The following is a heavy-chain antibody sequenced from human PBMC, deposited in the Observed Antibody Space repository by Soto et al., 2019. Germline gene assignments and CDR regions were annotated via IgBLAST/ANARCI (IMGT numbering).Heavy chain of an antibody. J-gene: IGHJ4*02. Sequence: QVQLVESGGGVVQPGRSLRLSCGASGFIFSSYGMHWVRQAPGKGLEWVAVIWYDGSYKYYADSVRGRFTISRDNSMNTLYLQMNSLRAEDTGVYYWARVYGGNAAGFDFWGQGTLVTVSS. CDR2: IWYDGSYK. D-gene: IGHD2-15*01. CDR1: GFIFSSYG. CDR3: ARVYGGNAAGFDF. V-gene: IGHV3-33*01.